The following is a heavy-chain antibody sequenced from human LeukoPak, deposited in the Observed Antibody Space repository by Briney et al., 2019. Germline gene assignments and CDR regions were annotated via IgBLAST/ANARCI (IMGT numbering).Heavy chain of an antibody. CDR2: INTYTGNP. D-gene: IGHD6-25*01. J-gene: IGHJ4*02. V-gene: IGHV7-4-1*02. Sequence: ASVKLSCKASGYAFTEYAMNWVRQAPGQGLEWMGWINTYTGNPTYGQGFTGRFVFSLDTSVSTAYLQISSLKAEDTAVYYCAREGGYHSAFLDYWGQGTLVTVSS. CDR3: AREGGYHSAFLDY. CDR1: GYAFTEYA.